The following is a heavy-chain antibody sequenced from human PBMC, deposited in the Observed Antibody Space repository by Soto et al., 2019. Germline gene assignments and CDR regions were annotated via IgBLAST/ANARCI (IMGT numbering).Heavy chain of an antibody. CDR2: IYWDDDK. V-gene: IGHV2-5*02. J-gene: IGHJ4*02. CDR3: AHMFGPRGDFDY. Sequence: ESGPTLVNPTQTLTLTCTFSGFSLSTTGVGVGWIRQPPGKALECLALIYWDDDKRYSPSLKSRLAITKDTSRNQVVLTMTNMDPVDTATYYCAHMFGPRGDFDYWGQGTLVTVSS. D-gene: IGHD3-10*02. CDR1: GFSLSTTGVG.